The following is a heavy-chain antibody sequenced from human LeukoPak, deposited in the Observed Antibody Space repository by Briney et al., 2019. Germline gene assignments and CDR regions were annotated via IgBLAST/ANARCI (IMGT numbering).Heavy chain of an antibody. CDR2: IYYSGST. Sequence: SETLSLTCTVSGGSISSYYWSWIRQPPGKGLEWVGYIYYSGSTNYNPSLKSRVTISVDTSKNQFSLKLSSVTAADTAVYYCARVGDYGDYAFDYWGQGTLVTVSS. CDR1: GGSISSYY. CDR3: ARVGDYGDYAFDY. D-gene: IGHD4-17*01. J-gene: IGHJ4*02. V-gene: IGHV4-59*01.